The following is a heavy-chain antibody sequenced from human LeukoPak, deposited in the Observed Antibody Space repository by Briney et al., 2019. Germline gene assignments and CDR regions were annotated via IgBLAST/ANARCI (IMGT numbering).Heavy chain of an antibody. CDR1: GFTFSSYS. CDR2: ISSSSSYI. CDR3: ARRYCSGGSCYFPSFDY. J-gene: IGHJ4*02. Sequence: TGGSLRLSCAASGFTFSSYSMNWVRQARGEGLEWVSSISSSSSYIYYADSEKGRFTISRDNAKNSLYLQMNSLRAEDTAVYYCARRYCSGGSCYFPSFDYWGQGTLVTVSS. D-gene: IGHD2-15*01. V-gene: IGHV3-21*01.